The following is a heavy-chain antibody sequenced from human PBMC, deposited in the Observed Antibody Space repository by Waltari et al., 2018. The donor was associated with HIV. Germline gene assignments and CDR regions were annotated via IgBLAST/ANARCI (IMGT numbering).Heavy chain of an antibody. Sequence: QVLLVQSGAEVKTPGASVKVSCKASGFSFTRDGFSWGRQAPGQGLEWMGWIHTYTGNTDSAENFQGRVTMTRDTFTNTIYMELRTLKSDDSAIYFCVRDLSPMGKSGWYDSWGQGTVVTVSS. CDR3: VRDLSPMGKSGWYDS. V-gene: IGHV1-18*04. CDR1: GFSFTRDG. D-gene: IGHD6-19*01. CDR2: IHTYTGNT. J-gene: IGHJ1*01.